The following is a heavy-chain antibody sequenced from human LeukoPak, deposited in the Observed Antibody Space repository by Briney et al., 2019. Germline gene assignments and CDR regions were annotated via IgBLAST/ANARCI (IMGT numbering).Heavy chain of an antibody. Sequence: ASVTVSCKASGYTFTSYDINWGRQAPGQGLEWRGWMNPNSGNTGYAQKFQGRVTMTRNTSISTAYMELSSLRSEDTAVYYCARGSLGYCTNGVCYAGRGFDYWGQGTLVTVSS. D-gene: IGHD2-8*01. CDR3: ARGSLGYCTNGVCYAGRGFDY. V-gene: IGHV1-8*01. CDR1: GYTFTSYD. CDR2: MNPNSGNT. J-gene: IGHJ4*02.